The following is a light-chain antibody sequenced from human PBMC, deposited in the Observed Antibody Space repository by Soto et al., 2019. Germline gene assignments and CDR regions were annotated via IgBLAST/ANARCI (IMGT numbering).Light chain of an antibody. CDR1: SNDVGGYNY. CDR3: SSSTGSSTVV. J-gene: IGLJ2*01. CDR2: YVS. V-gene: IGLV2-14*01. Sequence: QSALTQPASVSGSPGQSIAISCTGTSNDVGGYNYVSWYQQHPGKAPKLMIYYVSARPSGVPNRFPGSKSDNTASLTISGLQAEDAADYYCSSSTGSSTVVFGGGTQLTVL.